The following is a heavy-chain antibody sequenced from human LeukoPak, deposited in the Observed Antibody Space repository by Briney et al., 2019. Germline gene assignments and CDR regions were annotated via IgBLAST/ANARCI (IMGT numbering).Heavy chain of an antibody. CDR2: IYHSGST. Sequence: SETLSLTCTVSGDSISSHYWSWIRQPPGTGLEWIGYIYHSGSTNYNPSLKSRVTISADTSKDQFSLKLASVTAADTAVYYCATGYSSTWYYFEYWGQGTLVTVSS. CDR3: ATGYSSTWYYFEY. D-gene: IGHD6-13*01. V-gene: IGHV4-59*11. CDR1: GDSISSHY. J-gene: IGHJ4*02.